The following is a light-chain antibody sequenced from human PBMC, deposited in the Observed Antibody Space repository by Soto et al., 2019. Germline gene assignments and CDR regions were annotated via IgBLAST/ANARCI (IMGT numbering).Light chain of an antibody. Sequence: DIVMTQSPATLSVSPGERATLSCRASQSVASNLAWYQQRPGQAPRLLIYGASTRATGVPARFSGSGSGTEFTLNISSLQSEDFAIYYCHHYNNSPHTFGGGTKVEIK. J-gene: IGKJ4*01. CDR3: HHYNNSPHT. CDR1: QSVASN. CDR2: GAS. V-gene: IGKV3-15*01.